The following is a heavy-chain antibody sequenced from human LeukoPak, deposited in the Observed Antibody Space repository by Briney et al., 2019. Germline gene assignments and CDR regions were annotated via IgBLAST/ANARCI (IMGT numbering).Heavy chain of an antibody. V-gene: IGHV4-39*07. J-gene: IGHJ4*02. CDR3: ARQSSPFYFVDY. D-gene: IGHD2/OR15-2a*01. Sequence: SETLSLTCSVSGGSISINSYYWDWIRQSPGKGLEWLGSLYFRGSTYYNPSLKSRVSISVDTSKNQFSLRLNSVTAADTAVYFCARQSSPFYFVDYWGQGIPVTVSS. CDR1: GGSISINSYY. CDR2: LYFRGST.